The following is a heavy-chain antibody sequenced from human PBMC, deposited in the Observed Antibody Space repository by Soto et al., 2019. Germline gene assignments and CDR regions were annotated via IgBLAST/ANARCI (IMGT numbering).Heavy chain of an antibody. CDR2: TYYRSKWYN. J-gene: IGHJ4*02. V-gene: IGHV6-1*01. Sequence: SQTLSLTCAISGDSVASNSVSWNWIRQSPSRGLEWLGRTYYRSKWYNEYAESVESPISINPDTSKNQFSLQLNSVTPEDTAMYYCARMYASGWCFDYWGQGTLVTVSS. CDR1: GDSVASNSVS. D-gene: IGHD6-19*01. CDR3: ARMYASGWCFDY.